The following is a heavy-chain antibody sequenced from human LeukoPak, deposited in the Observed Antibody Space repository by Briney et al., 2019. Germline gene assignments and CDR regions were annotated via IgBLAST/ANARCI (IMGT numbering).Heavy chain of an antibody. Sequence: ASVKVSCKAPGYTFTSYDINWVRQATGQGLEWMGWMNPNSGNTGYAQKFQGRVTITRNTSISTAYMELSSLRSEDTAVYYCARGGCSSTSCYDPWGQGTLVTVSS. CDR3: ARGGCSSTSCYDP. J-gene: IGHJ5*02. V-gene: IGHV1-8*03. CDR2: MNPNSGNT. D-gene: IGHD2-2*01. CDR1: GYTFTSYD.